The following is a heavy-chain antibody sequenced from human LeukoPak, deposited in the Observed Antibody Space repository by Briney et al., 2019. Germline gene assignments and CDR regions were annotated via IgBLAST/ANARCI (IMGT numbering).Heavy chain of an antibody. CDR3: ARQLYCGIDCPYYYMDV. J-gene: IGHJ6*03. CDR2: IHPSGST. D-gene: IGHD2-21*02. V-gene: IGHV4-39*01. Sequence: PSETLSLTCTVSGGSISSSSQYWGWIRQPPGKGLEWIGSIHPSGSTYSNPSLKSRVTISVDTSTNQFSLRLRSVTAADTAVYYCARQLYCGIDCPYYYMDVWGKGTTVTVSS. CDR1: GGSISSSSQY.